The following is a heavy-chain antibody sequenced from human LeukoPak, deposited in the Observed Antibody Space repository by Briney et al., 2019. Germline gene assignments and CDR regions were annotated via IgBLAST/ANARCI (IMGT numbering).Heavy chain of an antibody. J-gene: IGHJ5*02. V-gene: IGHV4-34*01. CDR2: INHSGST. CDR1: GGSFSGYY. CDR3: ARYSNYVSYNWLDP. D-gene: IGHD4-11*01. Sequence: SETLSLTCAVYGGSFSGYYWSWIRQPPGKGLEWIGEINHSGSTNYNPSLKSRVTISVDTSKNQFSLKLRSVTAADTAVNHCARYSNYVSYNWLDPWGQGTLVTVSS.